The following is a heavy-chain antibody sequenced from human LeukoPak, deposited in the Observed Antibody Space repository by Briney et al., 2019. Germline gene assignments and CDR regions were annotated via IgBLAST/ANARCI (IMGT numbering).Heavy chain of an antibody. CDR3: ARAPSEIGGYCPEYFRH. CDR1: GFSVSSNY. J-gene: IGHJ1*01. Sequence: GGSLRLSCAASGFSVSSNYVSWVRQAPGKGQVWVSRIKSDGSTNYADSVKGRFTISRDNANNTLSLQMNSLRPKDTGVYYCARAPSEIGGYCPEYFRHWGQGTLVTVSS. CDR2: IKSDGST. V-gene: IGHV3-74*01. D-gene: IGHD2-21*01.